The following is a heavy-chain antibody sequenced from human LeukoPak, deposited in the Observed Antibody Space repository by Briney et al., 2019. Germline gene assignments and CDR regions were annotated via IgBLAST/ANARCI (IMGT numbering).Heavy chain of an antibody. D-gene: IGHD2-15*01. CDR1: GGSISSYY. J-gene: IGHJ4*02. CDR3: ATRVAVAATGHY. Sequence: SETLSLTCTVSGGSISSYYWSWIRQPPGKGLEWIGYVYYSGSTNYNPSLKSRVTISVDTSKNQFSLKLSSVTAADTAVYYCATRVAVAATGHYWGQGTLVTVSS. CDR2: VYYSGST. V-gene: IGHV4-59*08.